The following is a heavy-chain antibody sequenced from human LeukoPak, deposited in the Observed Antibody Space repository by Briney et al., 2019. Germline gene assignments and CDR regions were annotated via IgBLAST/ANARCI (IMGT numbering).Heavy chain of an antibody. Sequence: GASVKVSCKASGYTFTSYGISWVRQAPGQGREWMGWISAYNGNTNYAQRVQGRVTMTTDTSTSTAYMELRSLRSDDTAVYYCARDVDTSMAYYFDCWGQGTLVTVSS. D-gene: IGHD5-18*01. CDR3: ARDVDTSMAYYFDC. J-gene: IGHJ4*02. CDR1: GYTFTSYG. V-gene: IGHV1-18*01. CDR2: ISAYNGNT.